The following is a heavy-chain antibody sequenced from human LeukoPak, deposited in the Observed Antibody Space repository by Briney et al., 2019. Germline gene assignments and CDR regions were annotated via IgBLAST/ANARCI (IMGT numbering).Heavy chain of an antibody. Sequence: PGGSLRLSCAASGFTFSTYGMHWVRQAPGKGLVWVSLIKSDGSGINYADSVKGRFTISRDNSKNTLYLQMNSLRAEDTAVYSGAIDGVRLVSWGQGTLVTASS. CDR1: GFTFSTYG. CDR2: IKSDGSGI. V-gene: IGHV3-74*01. CDR3: AIDGVRLVS. D-gene: IGHD3-10*01. J-gene: IGHJ4*02.